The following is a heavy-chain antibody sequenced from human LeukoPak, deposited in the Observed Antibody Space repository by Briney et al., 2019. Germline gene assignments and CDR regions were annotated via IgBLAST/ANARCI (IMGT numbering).Heavy chain of an antibody. J-gene: IGHJ4*02. Sequence: PGGSLRLSCAASGFTFDDYAMHWVRQAPGKGLEWVSVIYSGGSTYYADSVKGRFTISRDNSKNTLYLQMNSLRAEDTAVYYCARDLLSGFDYWGQGTLVTVSS. D-gene: IGHD1-26*01. CDR1: GFTFDDYA. CDR2: IYSGGST. CDR3: ARDLLSGFDY. V-gene: IGHV3-66*02.